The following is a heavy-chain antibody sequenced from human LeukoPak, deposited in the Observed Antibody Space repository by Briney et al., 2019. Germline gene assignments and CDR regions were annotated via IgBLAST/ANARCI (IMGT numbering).Heavy chain of an antibody. CDR1: GFTFSSYA. CDR2: SSGSGGRT. D-gene: IGHD6-13*01. Sequence: GGSLRLSCAASGFTFSSYAMSWVRQTPGKGLEWVSASSGSGGRTNYADSVKGRFTISRDNSKNTLYLQMNSLRAEDTAVYYCARGTSSWHGVDYRGQGTLVAVSS. J-gene: IGHJ4*02. V-gene: IGHV3-23*01. CDR3: ARGTSSWHGVDY.